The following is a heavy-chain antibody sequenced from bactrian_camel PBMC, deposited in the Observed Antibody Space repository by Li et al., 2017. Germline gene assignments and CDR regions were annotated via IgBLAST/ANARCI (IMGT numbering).Heavy chain of an antibody. CDR1: GALDPNYC. J-gene: IGHJ4*01. D-gene: IGHD2*01. Sequence: HVQLVESGGGSVQPGGSLRLSCRVSGALDPNYCMGWFRQAPGKERESVARLARGGTIFYAASVKGRFNISQDAAKNAVFPQVSSLTPDDTAMYYCAAGWLRYYSDEEAVLKEMGAFNYWGQGTQVTVS. CDR3: AAGWLRYYSDEEAVLKEMGAFNY. V-gene: IGHV3S53*01. CDR2: LARGGTI.